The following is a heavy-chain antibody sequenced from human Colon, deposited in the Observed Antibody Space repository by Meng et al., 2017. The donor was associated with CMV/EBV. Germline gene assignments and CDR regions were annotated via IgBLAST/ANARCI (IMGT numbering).Heavy chain of an antibody. V-gene: IGHV3-15*01. CDR3: TTLLRGF. Sequence: RLSCAASGFTFTNAAMTWVRQASGKGLEWIGRIKSKIDGGKIDYAAPVRGRFAISRDDSKATAYLQIDTLEIEDTGMYYCTTLLRGFWGQGTLVTVSS. CDR1: GFTFTNAA. J-gene: IGHJ4*02. D-gene: IGHD2-15*01. CDR2: IKSKIDGGKI.